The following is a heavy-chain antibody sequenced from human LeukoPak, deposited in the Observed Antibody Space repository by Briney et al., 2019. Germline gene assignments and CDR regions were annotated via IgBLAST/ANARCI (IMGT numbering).Heavy chain of an antibody. J-gene: IGHJ4*02. Sequence: GGSLRLSCAASGFTFSSYAMSWVRQAPGKGLEWVSAISGSGGSTYYADSVKGRFTISRDNSKNTLYLQMNSLRAEDTAVYYCAKDGAPHQYYYDSSGYNYYFDYWGQGTLVNVSS. CDR1: GFTFSSYA. CDR2: ISGSGGST. D-gene: IGHD3-22*01. V-gene: IGHV3-23*01. CDR3: AKDGAPHQYYYDSSGYNYYFDY.